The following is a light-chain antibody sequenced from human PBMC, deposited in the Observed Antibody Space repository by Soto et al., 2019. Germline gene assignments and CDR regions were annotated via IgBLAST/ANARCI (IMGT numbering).Light chain of an antibody. J-gene: IGKJ2*01. V-gene: IGKV3-20*01. Sequence: EIVLTQSPATLSLSPGERATLSCRASQSVTSSYLAWYQHKPGQAPRLLIYGASNRATGIPGRFSGSGSRTDFTLTISRLEPEDFAVYYCQQYGGSMYTFGQGTKLEI. CDR3: QQYGGSMYT. CDR1: QSVTSSY. CDR2: GAS.